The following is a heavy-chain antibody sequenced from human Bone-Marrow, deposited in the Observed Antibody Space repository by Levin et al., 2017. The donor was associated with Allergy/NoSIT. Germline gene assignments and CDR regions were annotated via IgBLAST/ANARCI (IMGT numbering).Heavy chain of an antibody. V-gene: IGHV1-18*01. J-gene: IGHJ6*02. D-gene: IGHD3-3*01. CDR1: GHTFTSYG. CDR2: ISGNNGNT. Sequence: ASVKVSCKASGHTFTSYGISWVRQAPGQGLEWMGWISGNNGNTNYAQKVQGRVTMTTDTSTSTAYMELRSLRSDDTAVYYCARDPSLITIFGVVNYYYGMDVWGQGTTVTVSS. CDR3: ARDPSLITIFGVVNYYYGMDV.